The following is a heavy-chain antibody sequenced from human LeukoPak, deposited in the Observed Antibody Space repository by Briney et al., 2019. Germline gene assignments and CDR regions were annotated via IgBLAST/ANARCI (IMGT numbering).Heavy chain of an antibody. Sequence: GASVKVSCKASGYTFTGYYMHWVRQAPGQGLEWMGWINPNSGGTNYAQKFQGRVTMTRDTSISTAYMELSRLRSDDTAVYYCARRRRITIFGVVPPFDYWGQGTLVTVSS. CDR3: ARRRRITIFGVVPPFDY. CDR1: GYTFTGYY. CDR2: INPNSGGT. V-gene: IGHV1-2*02. D-gene: IGHD3-3*01. J-gene: IGHJ4*02.